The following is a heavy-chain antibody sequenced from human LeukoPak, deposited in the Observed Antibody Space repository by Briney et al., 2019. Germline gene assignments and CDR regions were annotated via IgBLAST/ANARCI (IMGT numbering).Heavy chain of an antibody. Sequence: ASVKVSCKASGYTFSNYAISWVRQAPGQGLEWMGWISAYNGNTNYAPKLQGRVTMTTDTSTSAAYMELRSLRSDDTAVYYCARAWGEDIAARPYYFDYWGRGSLVTVSS. CDR3: ARAWGEDIAARPYYFDY. J-gene: IGHJ4*02. V-gene: IGHV1-18*01. D-gene: IGHD6-6*01. CDR1: GYTFSNYA. CDR2: ISAYNGNT.